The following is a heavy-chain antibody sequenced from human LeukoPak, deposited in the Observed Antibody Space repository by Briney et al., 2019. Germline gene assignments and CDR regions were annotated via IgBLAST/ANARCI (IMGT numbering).Heavy chain of an antibody. CDR1: GFTFSTYW. V-gene: IGHV3-74*01. CDR2: INTDETTT. D-gene: IGHD1-14*01. Sequence: GGSLRLSCAASGFTFSTYWMHWVRQAPGKGLVWVSRINTDETTTSYEDSVKGRFTISRGKAKTTLYLQMNRLRAEDTAVYYCARAVLAYNRPEYYDSDMDVWGKGTMVTVS. J-gene: IGHJ6*03. CDR3: ARAVLAYNRPEYYDSDMDV.